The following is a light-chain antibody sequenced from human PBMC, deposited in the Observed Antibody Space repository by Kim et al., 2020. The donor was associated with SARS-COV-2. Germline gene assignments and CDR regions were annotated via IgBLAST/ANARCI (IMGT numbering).Light chain of an antibody. Sequence: SYELTQPPSVSVAPGKTARIACGGDNIETKSVHWYQLKPGQAPILAISFDTDRPSGIPERFSGSNSGNTATLTISRAEAGDEADYFCQVWNSGSDHPVFGGGTQLTVL. CDR1: NIETKS. V-gene: IGLV3-21*04. CDR2: FDT. CDR3: QVWNSGSDHPV. J-gene: IGLJ3*02.